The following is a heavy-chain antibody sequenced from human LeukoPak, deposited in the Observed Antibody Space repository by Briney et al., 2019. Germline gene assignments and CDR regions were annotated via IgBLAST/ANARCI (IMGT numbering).Heavy chain of an antibody. CDR1: GFTFSTYA. CDR3: GYGVASARYYDC. CDR2: LGDRT. V-gene: IGHV3-23*01. D-gene: IGHD3-3*01. Sequence: GGSLRLSCAASGFTFSTYAMSWVRHFPGKGLEWVSALGDRTYYADSVKGRFTISRDNSKSTLYLQMDSLRAEDTAVYYCGYGVASARYYDCRGRGTLVTVSS. J-gene: IGHJ4*02.